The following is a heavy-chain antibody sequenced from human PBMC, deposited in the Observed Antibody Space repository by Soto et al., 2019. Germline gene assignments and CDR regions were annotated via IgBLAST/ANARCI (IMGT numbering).Heavy chain of an antibody. CDR2: SSVYNGNT. CDR1: GYIFTSSG. D-gene: IGHD2-2*01. Sequence: ASVXVSFNASGYIFTSSGISWVRHAPGQGLEWMGWSSVYNGNTNYAQKLQGRVTMTTDTSTSTVYMELRSLRSDDTAVYYCARGLPGNHYYGMDVWGQGTTVTVSS. J-gene: IGHJ6*02. V-gene: IGHV1-18*01. CDR3: ARGLPGNHYYGMDV.